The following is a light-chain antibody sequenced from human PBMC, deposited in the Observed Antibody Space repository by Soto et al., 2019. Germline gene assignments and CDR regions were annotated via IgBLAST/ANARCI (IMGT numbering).Light chain of an antibody. CDR1: SSDVGGYNY. J-gene: IGLJ1*01. CDR3: SSYTSSSTRRYV. V-gene: IGLV2-14*01. CDR2: DVS. Sequence: QSALTQAASVSGSPGQSITISCTGTSSDVGGYNYVSWYQQHPGKAPKLMIYDVSNRPSGVSNRFSGSKSGNTASLTISGLQAEDEADYYCSSYTSSSTRRYVFGTGTKVTVL.